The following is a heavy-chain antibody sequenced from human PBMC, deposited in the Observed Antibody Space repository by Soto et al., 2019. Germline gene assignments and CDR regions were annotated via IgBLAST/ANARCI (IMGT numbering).Heavy chain of an antibody. J-gene: IGHJ4*02. Sequence: QVQLQESGPGLVKPSQTLSLTCTVSGGSISNDNYYWSWIRQPPGKGLEWIAYIYYSGSTYYNPSPQSPLTISVDPSQKQFPLKLSPVTAAGPALYYRAKTPSPAPFYDASADYERWGQGTLVAVSS. CDR1: GGSISNDNYY. CDR2: IYYSGST. CDR3: AKTPSPAPFYDASADYER. V-gene: IGHV4-30-4*01. D-gene: IGHD3-22*01.